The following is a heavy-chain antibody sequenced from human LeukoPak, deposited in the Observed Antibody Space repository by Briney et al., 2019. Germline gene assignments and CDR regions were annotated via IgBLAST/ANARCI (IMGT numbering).Heavy chain of an antibody. V-gene: IGHV1-8*01. CDR1: GYTFTSYD. Sequence: ASVKVSCKASGYTFTSYDINWVRQATGQGLEWMGWMNPNSGNTGYAQKFQGRVTMTRDTSISTAYMELSRLRSDDTAVYFCARSSAVTGPYYFDYWGQGTLVTVSS. CDR2: MNPNSGNT. J-gene: IGHJ4*02. CDR3: ARSSAVTGPYYFDY. D-gene: IGHD2-21*02.